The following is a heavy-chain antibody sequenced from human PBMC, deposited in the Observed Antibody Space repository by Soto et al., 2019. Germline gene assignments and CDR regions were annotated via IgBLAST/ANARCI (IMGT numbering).Heavy chain of an antibody. CDR3: ARGGVTTYYYYYYMDV. D-gene: IGHD4-4*01. CDR1: GFTFSSYS. CDR2: ISSSSSYI. J-gene: IGHJ6*03. V-gene: IGHV3-21*01. Sequence: GGSLRLSCAASGFTFSSYSMNWVRQAPGKGLEWVSSISSSSSYIYYADSVKGRFTISRDNAKNSLYLQMNSLRAEDTAVYYCARGGVTTYYYYYYMDVWGKGTTVTVSS.